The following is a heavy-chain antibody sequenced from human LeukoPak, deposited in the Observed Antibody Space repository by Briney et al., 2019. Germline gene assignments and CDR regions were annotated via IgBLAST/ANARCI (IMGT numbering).Heavy chain of an antibody. CDR1: GYTFSGYY. J-gene: IGHJ4*02. CDR2: INPDSGGA. Sequence: GASVKVSCKPSGYTFSGYYLHWVRQAHGQGFGWMWWINPDSGGAIFAQKFQARVTMTRDTSTNTAYMELNRLRSDDTAVYYCARDLRGLGDFLDYWGQGTLVTVSS. V-gene: IGHV1-2*02. CDR3: ARDLRGLGDFLDY. D-gene: IGHD3-10*01.